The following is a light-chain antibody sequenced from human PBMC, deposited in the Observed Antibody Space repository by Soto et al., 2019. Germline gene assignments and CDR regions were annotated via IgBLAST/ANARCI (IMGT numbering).Light chain of an antibody. CDR3: QQYNNRPPWT. CDR2: GAS. V-gene: IGKV3-15*01. J-gene: IGKJ1*01. CDR1: QSVGSN. Sequence: EIVMTQSPATLSVSPGERATLSCRASQSVGSNLAWYQQKPGQAPRLLMYGASTRATGIPDRFSGSGSGAEFTLTISSLQSEDFAVYYCQQYNNRPPWTFGQGTKVEIK.